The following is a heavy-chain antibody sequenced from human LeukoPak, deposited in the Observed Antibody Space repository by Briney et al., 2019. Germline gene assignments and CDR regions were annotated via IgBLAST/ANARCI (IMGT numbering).Heavy chain of an antibody. CDR3: ARAGYTISSYRFDY. CDR1: SGSINSYW. CDR2: IYTTGMT. J-gene: IGHJ4*02. Sequence: SETLSLTCSVSSGSINSYWWSWIRQPAGKGLEFIGRIYTTGMTNYNPSLKSRVSMSVDPSKNQFSLELRSVTAADTAVYFCARAGYTISSYRFDYWGQGALVTVSS. D-gene: IGHD3-16*02. V-gene: IGHV4-4*07.